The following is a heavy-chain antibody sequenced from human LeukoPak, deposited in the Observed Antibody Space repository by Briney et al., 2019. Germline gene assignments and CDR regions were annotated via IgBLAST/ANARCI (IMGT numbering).Heavy chain of an antibody. D-gene: IGHD3-22*01. CDR3: AKDDRWDYCDSSGYFFDY. CDR1: GFTFSSYG. V-gene: IGHV3-30*02. CDR2: IWYDGSNK. J-gene: IGHJ4*02. Sequence: GGSLRLSCAASGFTFSSYGMHWVRQAPGKGLEWVAVIWYDGSNKYYADSVKGRFTISRDNSKNTLYLQMNSLRAEDTAVYYCAKDDRWDYCDSSGYFFDYWGQGTLVTVSS.